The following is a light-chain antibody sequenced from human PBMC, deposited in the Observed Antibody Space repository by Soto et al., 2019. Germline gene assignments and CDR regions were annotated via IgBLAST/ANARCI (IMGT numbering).Light chain of an antibody. J-gene: IGKJ5*01. Sequence: DLQMTQSPSSLSPSVRDRVTITCRTSETISTYVNWYQKKPGKAPKLLIYAASSLQSGVPSRFSGSGSGTDFTLTISSLQPEDFATYYCKQGHSNPITLGQGTRLAIK. CDR2: AAS. CDR1: ETISTY. CDR3: KQGHSNPIT. V-gene: IGKV1-39*01.